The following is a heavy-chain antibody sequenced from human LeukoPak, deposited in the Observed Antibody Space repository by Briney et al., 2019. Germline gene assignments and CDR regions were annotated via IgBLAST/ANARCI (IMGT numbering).Heavy chain of an antibody. CDR2: ISGSGSST. V-gene: IGHV3-23*01. CDR1: GFTFSSYA. Sequence: SGGTLRLSCAASGFTFSSYAMSWVRQAPGKGLEWVSAISGSGSSTYYADSVKGRFTISRDNSKHTLYLQMNRLRAEDTALYYCAKDKEVRATLRAFFDYWGQGNLGTASS. CDR3: AKDKEVRATLRAFFDY. J-gene: IGHJ4*02. D-gene: IGHD1-26*01.